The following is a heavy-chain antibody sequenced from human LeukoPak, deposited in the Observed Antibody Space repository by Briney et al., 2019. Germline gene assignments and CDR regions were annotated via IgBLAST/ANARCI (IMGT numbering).Heavy chain of an antibody. Sequence: GGSLRLSCVASGFTFSSYWMTWVRQAPGKGLEWLADIKEDGSIQYYLDSVRGRFTISRDNAKTSVYLQLNSLKADDTAVYYCARDVWTGVAVSDYWGQGTLVTVSS. V-gene: IGHV3-7*01. CDR3: ARDVWTGVAVSDY. CDR2: IKEDGSIQ. CDR1: GFTFSSYW. J-gene: IGHJ4*02. D-gene: IGHD6-19*01.